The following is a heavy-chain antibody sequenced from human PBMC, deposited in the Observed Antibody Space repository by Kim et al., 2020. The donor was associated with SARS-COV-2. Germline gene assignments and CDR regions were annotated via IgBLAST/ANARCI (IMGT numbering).Heavy chain of an antibody. CDR3: AKDYSGSYYYGMDV. D-gene: IGHD1-26*01. V-gene: IGHV3-30*02. J-gene: IGHJ6*02. Sequence: YAESRKGRSTISRDNTKNTLYLEMNSLRVEDTAVYYCAKDYSGSYYYGMDVWGQGTTVTVSS.